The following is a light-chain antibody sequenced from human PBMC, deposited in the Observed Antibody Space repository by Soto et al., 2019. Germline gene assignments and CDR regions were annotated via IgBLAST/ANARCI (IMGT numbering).Light chain of an antibody. CDR3: RAYTIISTQV. CDR2: EVR. V-gene: IGLV2-14*01. CDR1: SSDVGGYKY. Sequence: QSVLTQPPSGSGAPGQRVTLSCTGTSSDVGGYKYVSWYQHHPGKAPKLRIYEVRNRPSGVSNRFSGSKSGNTASLTISGLQAEDEANYYCRAYTIISTQVFGTATK. J-gene: IGLJ1*01.